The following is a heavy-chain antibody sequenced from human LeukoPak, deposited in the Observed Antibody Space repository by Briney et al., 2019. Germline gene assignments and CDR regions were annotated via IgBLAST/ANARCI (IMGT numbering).Heavy chain of an antibody. Sequence: PGGSLRLSCAASGFTFSSYEMNWVRQAPGKGLEWVSYISSSGSTIYYADSVKGRFTISRDNAKNSLYLQMNSLRAEDTAVYYCARGPGGWLRFRPWYYYYMDVWGKGTTVTISS. D-gene: IGHD5-12*01. CDR3: ARGPGGWLRFRPWYYYYMDV. V-gene: IGHV3-48*03. J-gene: IGHJ6*03. CDR1: GFTFSSYE. CDR2: ISSSGSTI.